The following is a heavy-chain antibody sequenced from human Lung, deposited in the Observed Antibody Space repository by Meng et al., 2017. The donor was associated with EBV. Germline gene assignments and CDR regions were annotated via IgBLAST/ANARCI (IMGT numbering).Heavy chain of an antibody. CDR2: INTGNGET. CDR1: GYTFTSYA. V-gene: IGHV1-3*04. D-gene: IGHD6-19*01. Sequence: QVQLVQSGTEVKKPGATVEGSCKASGYTFTSYAMNWVRQAPGQRLEWMGWINTGNGETKYSQKFQGRVTLTRDTSASTAYMELSSLRSEDTAVYYCASRPGIAVAGFDYWGQGTLAPSPQ. CDR3: ASRPGIAVAGFDY. J-gene: IGHJ4*02.